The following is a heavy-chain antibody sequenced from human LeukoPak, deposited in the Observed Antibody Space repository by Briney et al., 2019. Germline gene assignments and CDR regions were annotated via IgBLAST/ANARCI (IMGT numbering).Heavy chain of an antibody. V-gene: IGHV4-39*07. CDR3: AREGTPGLAVRGVSGAFDI. Sequence: SETLSLTCTVSGGSISSSSYYWGWIRQPPGKGLEWIGSIYYSGSTYYNPSLKSRVTISVDTSKNQFSLKLSSVTAADTAVYYCAREGTPGLAVRGVSGAFDIWGQGTMVTVSS. CDR2: IYYSGST. J-gene: IGHJ3*02. D-gene: IGHD3-10*01. CDR1: GGSISSSSYY.